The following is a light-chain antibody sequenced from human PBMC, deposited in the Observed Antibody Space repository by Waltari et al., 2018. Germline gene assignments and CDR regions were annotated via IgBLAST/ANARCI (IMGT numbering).Light chain of an antibody. CDR2: DVN. CDR3: SSFTTSDTLVI. Sequence: QSALTQPASVSGSPGPSITISCTGTGRDLGSYDSVSWYQQHPDKDPKVIIYDVNLRPAGISDRFSGSKSGNTASLTISGLQAEDEGDYYCSSFTTSDTLVIFGGGTKVTVL. V-gene: IGLV2-14*03. J-gene: IGLJ2*01. CDR1: GRDLGSYDS.